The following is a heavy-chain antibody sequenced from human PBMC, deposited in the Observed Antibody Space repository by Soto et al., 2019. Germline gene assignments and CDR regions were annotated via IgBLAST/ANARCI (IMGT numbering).Heavy chain of an antibody. D-gene: IGHD1-7*01. Sequence: SETLSLTCTVSGGSISSYYWNWIRQPPGKGLEWIGYIYYSGSTNYNSSLKSRVTISVDTSKNQFSLKLSSVTAADTAVYYCAREGLTGTIGLYYYYGLDVWGQGTTVTVSS. CDR2: IYYSGST. J-gene: IGHJ6*02. CDR3: AREGLTGTIGLYYYYGLDV. V-gene: IGHV4-59*01. CDR1: GGSISSYY.